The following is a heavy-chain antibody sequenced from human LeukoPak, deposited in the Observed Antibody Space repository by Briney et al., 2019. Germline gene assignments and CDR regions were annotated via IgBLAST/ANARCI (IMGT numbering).Heavy chain of an antibody. CDR3: ARDPGYSFGLDYYYYGMDV. CDR1: GFTFSSYT. Sequence: GGSLRLSCAASGFTFSSYTLNWVRQAPGKGLEWVSSISTSSSYIYYADSVKGRFTISRDNAKNSLYLQMNSLRGEDTAVYYCARDPGYSFGLDYYYYGMDVWGQGTTVTVSS. CDR2: ISTSSSYI. D-gene: IGHD5-18*01. J-gene: IGHJ6*02. V-gene: IGHV3-21*01.